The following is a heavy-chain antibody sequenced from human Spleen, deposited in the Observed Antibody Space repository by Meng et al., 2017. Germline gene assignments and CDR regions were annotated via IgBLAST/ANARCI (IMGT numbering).Heavy chain of an antibody. V-gene: IGHV1-69*13. D-gene: IGHD1-26*01. J-gene: IGHJ4*02. CDR2: IIPIFGTA. CDR1: GGTFSSYA. Sequence: SVKVSCKASGGTFSSYAISWVRQAPGQGLEWMGGIIPIFGTANYTQKFQGRVTITADESTSTAYMELSSLRSEDTAVYYCARDPLPVGATTGDYWGQGTLVTVSS. CDR3: ARDPLPVGATTGDY.